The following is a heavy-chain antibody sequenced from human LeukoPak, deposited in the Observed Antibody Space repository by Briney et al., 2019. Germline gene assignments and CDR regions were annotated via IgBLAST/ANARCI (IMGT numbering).Heavy chain of an antibody. J-gene: IGHJ1*01. CDR2: ISYDGSNK. CDR3: ARESLITMVRGAKGSEYFQH. CDR1: GFTFSSYA. Sequence: GRSLRLSCAASGFTFSSYAMHWVRQAPGKGLEWVAVISYDGSNKYYADSVKGQFTISRDNSKNTLYLQMNSLRAEDTAVYYCARESLITMVRGAKGSEYFQHWGQGTLVTVSS. D-gene: IGHD3-10*01. V-gene: IGHV3-30*04.